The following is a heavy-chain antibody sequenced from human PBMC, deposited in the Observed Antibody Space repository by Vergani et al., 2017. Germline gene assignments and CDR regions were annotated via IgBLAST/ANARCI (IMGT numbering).Heavy chain of an antibody. J-gene: IGHJ2*01. Sequence: QVQLVQSGAEVKKPGSSVKVSCKPPADTFSNFAISWVRQAPGQGLEWMGRLIPLFGTPQYAQKVKGRVTITAEESTSTVYMELSSLRSDDTAVYYCARSGSSGWFERYFDLWGRGTLVTVCS. D-gene: IGHD6-19*01. CDR1: ADTFSNFA. V-gene: IGHV1-69*13. CDR3: ARSGSSGWFERYFDL. CDR2: LIPLFGTP.